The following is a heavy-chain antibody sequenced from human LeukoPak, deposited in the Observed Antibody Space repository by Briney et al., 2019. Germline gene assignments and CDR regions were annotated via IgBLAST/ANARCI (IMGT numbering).Heavy chain of an antibody. CDR2: FDPEDGET. Sequence: ASVKASCTVSGYTLTELSMHWVRQAPGKGLEWMGGFDPEDGETIYAQKFQGRVTMTEDTSTDTAYMELSSLRSEDTAVYYCATGGFLEWLCLDYWGQGTLVTVSS. V-gene: IGHV1-24*01. CDR3: ATGGFLEWLCLDY. D-gene: IGHD3-3*01. CDR1: GYTLTELS. J-gene: IGHJ4*02.